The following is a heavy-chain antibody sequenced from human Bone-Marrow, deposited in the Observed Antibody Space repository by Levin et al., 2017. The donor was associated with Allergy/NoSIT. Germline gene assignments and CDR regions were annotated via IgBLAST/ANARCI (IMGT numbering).Heavy chain of an antibody. Sequence: SGPTLVKPTQTLTLTCSFEGFSLFTSGVGVAWIRQAPGKALEWLALVYWDDDKRYNPSLNNRVNITKDADNNQVVLTLTNVDPMDTAPYYCARRPPLNSFDFWNAFVYVDHWGLGTRVTVSS. CDR3: ARRPPLNSFDFWNAFVYVDH. V-gene: IGHV2-5*02. CDR2: VYWDDDK. J-gene: IGHJ4*02. CDR1: GFSLFTSGVG. D-gene: IGHD3-3*01.